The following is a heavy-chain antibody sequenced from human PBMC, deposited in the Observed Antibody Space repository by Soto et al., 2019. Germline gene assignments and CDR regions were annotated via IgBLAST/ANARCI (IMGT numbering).Heavy chain of an antibody. D-gene: IGHD2-2*01. CDR2: IYYSGST. J-gene: IGHJ6*02. CDR1: GGSISSYY. V-gene: IGHV4-59*01. Sequence: QVQLQESGPGLVKPSETLSLTCTVSGGSISSYYWSWIRQPPGKGLEWIGYIYYSGSTNYNPSLKSRVTISVDTSKNQFSLKLSSVTAADTAVYYCARAESSRYYYYGMDVWGQGTTVTVSS. CDR3: ARAESSRYYYYGMDV.